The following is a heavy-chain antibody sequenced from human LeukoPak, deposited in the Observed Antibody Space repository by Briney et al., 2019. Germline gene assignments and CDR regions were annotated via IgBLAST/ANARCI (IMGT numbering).Heavy chain of an antibody. CDR2: IYHSGST. J-gene: IGHJ4*02. Sequence: SGTLSLTCAVSGGSISSSNWWSWVRQPPGKGLEWIGEIYHSGSTNYNPSLKSRVTISVDKSKNQFSLKLSSVTAADTAVYYCARMKFEAYCGGDCSPLDYWGQGTLVTVSS. CDR3: ARMKFEAYCGGDCSPLDY. CDR1: GGSISSSNW. V-gene: IGHV4-4*02. D-gene: IGHD2-21*02.